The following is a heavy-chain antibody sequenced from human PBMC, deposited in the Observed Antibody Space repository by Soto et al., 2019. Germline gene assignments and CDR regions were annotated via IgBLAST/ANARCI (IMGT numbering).Heavy chain of an antibody. CDR3: AIGVGYCSSTSCYGMDV. CDR1: GYTFTSYG. D-gene: IGHD2-2*01. V-gene: IGHV1-18*01. CDR2: ISAYNGNT. J-gene: IGHJ6*02. Sequence: ASVKVSCKASGYTFTSYGISWVRQAPGQGLEWMGWISAYNGNTNYAQKLQGRVTMTTDTSTSTAYMELRSLRSDDTAVYYCAIGVGYCSSTSCYGMDVWGQGTTVTVS.